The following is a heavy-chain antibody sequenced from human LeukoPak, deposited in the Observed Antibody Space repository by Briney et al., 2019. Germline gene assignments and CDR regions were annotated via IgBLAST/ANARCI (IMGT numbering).Heavy chain of an antibody. J-gene: IGHJ5*02. CDR2: ISSSSSYI. CDR3: APELWSGYYRWSS. V-gene: IGHV3-21*01. D-gene: IGHD3-3*01. Sequence: PGGSLRLSCAASGFTFSSCSMTWVRQAPGKGLEWVSSISSSSSYIYYADSVKGRFTISRDNAKNSLYLQMNSLRAEDTAVYYCAPELWSGYYRWSSWGQGTLVTVSS. CDR1: GFTFSSCS.